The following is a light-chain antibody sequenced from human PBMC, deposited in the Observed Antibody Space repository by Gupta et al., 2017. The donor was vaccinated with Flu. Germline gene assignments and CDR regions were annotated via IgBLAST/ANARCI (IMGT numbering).Light chain of an antibody. CDR1: QGLVYIDGNTY. CDR2: QVS. J-gene: IGKJ1*01. CDR3: MQGAHWPWA. V-gene: IGKV2-30*01. Sequence: ISCRSIQGLVYIDGNTYLHWFQQRPGQSPRRLIHQVSYRDSGVPDRFSGSGSGTDFTLTISRVEAEDVGIYYCMQGAHWPWAFGQGTKVEIK.